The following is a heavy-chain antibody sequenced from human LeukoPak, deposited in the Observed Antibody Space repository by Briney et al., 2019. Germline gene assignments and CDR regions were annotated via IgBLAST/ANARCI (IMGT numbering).Heavy chain of an antibody. Sequence: SETLSLTCTVSGGSFSSHYWSWIRRPPGKGLKWIGYISYIGSTNYNPSLKSRVTISVDTSKNQFSLKLSSVTAADTAVYYCARDPTTVTKGLDIWGQGTMVTVSS. V-gene: IGHV4-59*11. CDR2: ISYIGST. J-gene: IGHJ3*02. CDR3: ARDPTTVTKGLDI. D-gene: IGHD4-17*01. CDR1: GGSFSSHY.